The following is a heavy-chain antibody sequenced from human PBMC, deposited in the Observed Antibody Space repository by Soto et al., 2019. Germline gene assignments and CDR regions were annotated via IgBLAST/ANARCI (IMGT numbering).Heavy chain of an antibody. CDR1: GGTFSSYA. CDR2: IIPIFGTA. Sequence: EPSVKVSCKASGGTFSSYAISWVRQAPGQGLEWMGGIIPIFGTANYAQKFQGRVTITADKSTSTAYMELSSLRSEDTAVYYCARGDAVTPYHYDVMAFCGQGSTVIVSS. CDR3: ARGDAVTPYHYDVMAF. V-gene: IGHV1-69*06. J-gene: IGHJ6*02. D-gene: IGHD4-4*01.